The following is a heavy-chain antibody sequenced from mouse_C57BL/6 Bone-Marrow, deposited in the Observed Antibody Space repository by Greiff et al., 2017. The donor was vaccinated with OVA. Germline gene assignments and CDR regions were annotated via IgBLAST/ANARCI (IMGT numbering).Heavy chain of an antibody. CDR2: ISRGGSYT. D-gene: IGHD1-1*01. V-gene: IGHV5-6*01. J-gene: IGHJ2*01. CDR3: ARHRKCITTVHFDY. CDR1: GFTFSSYG. Sequence: EVQLVESGGDLVKPGGSLKLSCTASGFTFSSYGMSWVRQTPDKSLEWVATISRGGSYTYYPDSVKGRFTISRDDAKNTLYLQMSSLKAEDTAMYDCARHRKCITTVHFDYWGQGTTLTVSS.